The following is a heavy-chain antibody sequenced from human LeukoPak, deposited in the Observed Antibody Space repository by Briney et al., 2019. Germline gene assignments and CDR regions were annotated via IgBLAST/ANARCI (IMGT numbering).Heavy chain of an antibody. J-gene: IGHJ4*02. V-gene: IGHV1-2*02. CDR3: ARAYGSGSSYHPDY. CDR1: GYTFTAYY. D-gene: IGHD3-10*01. Sequence: ASVKVSCKASGYTFTAYYMHWVRQAPGQGLEWMGWINPNSGGTNSSQKFQDRVTLTRDTSISAAYMELGSLRSDDTAIYYCARAYGSGSSYHPDYWGQGTLVTVSS. CDR2: INPNSGGT.